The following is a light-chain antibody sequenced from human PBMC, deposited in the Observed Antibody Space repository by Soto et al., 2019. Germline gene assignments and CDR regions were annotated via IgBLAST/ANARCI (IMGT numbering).Light chain of an antibody. CDR1: QSLVHSDGNTY. CDR3: QQRNVWPPIT. V-gene: IGKV2-24*01. J-gene: IGKJ5*01. Sequence: DIVMTQTPLSSAVTLGQSASISCRSSQSLVHSDGNTYLSWLQQKPGQPPRLVVYDSTLRANGVPDRFGGSRSGTESTLTINNLEPEDFAVYYCQQRNVWPPITFGQGTRLEIK. CDR2: DST.